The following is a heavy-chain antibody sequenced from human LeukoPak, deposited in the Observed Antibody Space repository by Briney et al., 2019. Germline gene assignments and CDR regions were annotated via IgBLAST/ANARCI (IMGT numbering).Heavy chain of an antibody. Sequence: ASVRVSCKASGYTFTSYDINWVRQAAGQGLEWMGWMNPNSGNTGYAQRIQGRLTMTRDTSINTAYMELSSLRSEDTAVYYCARVSETPAYYYTSGYYYLGYWGQGTLVTVSS. CDR2: MNPNSGNT. CDR1: GYTFTSYD. CDR3: ARVSETPAYYYTSGYYYLGY. J-gene: IGHJ4*02. V-gene: IGHV1-8*01. D-gene: IGHD3-22*01.